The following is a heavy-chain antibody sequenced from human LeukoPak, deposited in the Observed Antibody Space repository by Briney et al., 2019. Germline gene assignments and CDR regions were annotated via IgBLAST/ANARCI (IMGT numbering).Heavy chain of an antibody. CDR2: INAGNGNT. CDR1: GYTFTSYA. Sequence: ASVKVSFKASGYTFTSYAMHWVRQAPGQRLEWMGWINAGNGNTKYSQKFQGRVTITRDTSASTAYMELSSLRSEDTAVYYCARELVTMIVVDNDAFDIWGQGTMVTVSS. D-gene: IGHD3-22*01. CDR3: ARELVTMIVVDNDAFDI. J-gene: IGHJ3*02. V-gene: IGHV1-3*01.